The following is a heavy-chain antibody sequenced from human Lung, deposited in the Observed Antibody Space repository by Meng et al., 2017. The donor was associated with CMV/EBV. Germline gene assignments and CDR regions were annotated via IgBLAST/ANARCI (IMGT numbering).Heavy chain of an antibody. CDR1: GYTFTSYD. Sequence: AEVKKPGASVKVSCKASGYTFTSYDINWVRQVTGQGLEWMGWMNPNSGNTGYAQKFQGRVTMTRNTSISTAYMELSSLRSEDTAVYYCARGYCSGGSCPVFDPWGQGTLVTVSS. D-gene: IGHD2-15*01. V-gene: IGHV1-8*01. CDR2: MNPNSGNT. CDR3: ARGYCSGGSCPVFDP. J-gene: IGHJ5*02.